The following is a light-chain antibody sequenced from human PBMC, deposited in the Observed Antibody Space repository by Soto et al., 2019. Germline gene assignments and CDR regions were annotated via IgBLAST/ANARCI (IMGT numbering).Light chain of an antibody. Sequence: EIVLTQSPGTLSLSPGERATLSCRASQIVTNNYLAWYQQKPGQAPRLLIYVASSRASGIPDRFTGSGSGTDFTLTLSRLEPEDFAVYYCQQYSSLPRTFGQGTKVDVK. J-gene: IGKJ1*01. V-gene: IGKV3-20*01. CDR1: QIVTNNY. CDR3: QQYSSLPRT. CDR2: VAS.